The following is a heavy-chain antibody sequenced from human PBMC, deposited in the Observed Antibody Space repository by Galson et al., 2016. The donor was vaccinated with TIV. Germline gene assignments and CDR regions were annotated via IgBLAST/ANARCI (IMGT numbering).Heavy chain of an antibody. CDR2: IKSKSDGATA. V-gene: IGHV3-15*01. Sequence: SLRLSCAASGYTFSNAWMTWVRQAPGRGLEWVGRIKSKSDGATAAYAAPAKGRFSISRDDSKDTVYLQMNNLKTEDTALYFCTTDLGYCLTTSCSLGLDYWGQGTLVTVSS. CDR1: GYTFSNAW. J-gene: IGHJ4*02. CDR3: TTDLGYCLTTSCSLGLDY. D-gene: IGHD2-2*01.